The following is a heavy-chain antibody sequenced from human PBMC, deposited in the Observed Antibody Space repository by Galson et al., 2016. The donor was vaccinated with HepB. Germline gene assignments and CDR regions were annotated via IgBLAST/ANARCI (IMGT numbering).Heavy chain of an antibody. V-gene: IGHV3-30-3*01. Sequence: SQRLSCAASGFAFSRSAMHWVRQAPDKGLEWVAVISYDGTIEYYADFAKGRFTISRDNSKNTLFVQMNSLRADDTAIYYCVRGVCEGADNNGYYKYYFDSWGQGTLVTVSS. CDR2: ISYDGTIE. CDR1: GFAFSRSA. D-gene: IGHD3-22*01. J-gene: IGHJ4*02. CDR3: VRGVCEGADNNGYYKYYFDS.